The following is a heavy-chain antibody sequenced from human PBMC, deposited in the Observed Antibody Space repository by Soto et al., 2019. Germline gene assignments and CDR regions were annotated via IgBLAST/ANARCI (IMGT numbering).Heavy chain of an antibody. CDR3: ARAEPEIVVVPAAKVGGTFDY. D-gene: IGHD2-2*01. V-gene: IGHV4-31*03. CDR1: GGSISSGGYY. Sequence: SETLSLTCTVSGGSISSGGYYWSWIRQHPGKGLEWVGYIYYSGSTYYNPSLKSRVTISVDTSKNQFSLKLSSVTAADTAVYYCARAEPEIVVVPAAKVGGTFDYWGQGTLVTVSS. J-gene: IGHJ4*02. CDR2: IYYSGST.